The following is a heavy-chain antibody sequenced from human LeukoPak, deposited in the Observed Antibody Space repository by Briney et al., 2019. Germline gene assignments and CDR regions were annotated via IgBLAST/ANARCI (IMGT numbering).Heavy chain of an antibody. CDR1: GGSISSYY. V-gene: IGHV4-59*12. D-gene: IGHD2-2*01. CDR3: ARRHLEGHNAHRLFDY. J-gene: IGHJ4*02. Sequence: PSETLSLTCTVSGGSISSYYWSWIRQPPGKGLEWVGNIYYSGSTNYNPSLKSRITISVDKSENLFSLKLSSVPAADAGVYHCARRHLEGHNAHRLFDYWGRGTLVTVSS. CDR2: IYYSGST.